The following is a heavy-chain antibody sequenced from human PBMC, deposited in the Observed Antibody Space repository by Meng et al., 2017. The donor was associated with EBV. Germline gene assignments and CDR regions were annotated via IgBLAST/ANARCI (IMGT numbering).Heavy chain of an antibody. Sequence: VLMGHTGAEGKKPGASVKVSCKASGYTFTGYYMHWVRQAPGQGLEWMGRINPNSGGTNYAQKFQGRVTMTRDTSISTAYMELSRLRSDDTAVYYCARVGIAVAGTGDYWGQGTLVTVSS. CDR2: INPNSGGT. J-gene: IGHJ4*02. D-gene: IGHD6-19*01. CDR3: ARVGIAVAGTGDY. V-gene: IGHV1-2*06. CDR1: GYTFTGYY.